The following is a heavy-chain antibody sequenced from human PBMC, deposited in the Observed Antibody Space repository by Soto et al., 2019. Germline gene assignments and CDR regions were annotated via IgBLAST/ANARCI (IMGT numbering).Heavy chain of an antibody. V-gene: IGHV1-3*01. CDR3: ERDQGLGDV. CDR2: INVGNGNT. J-gene: IGHJ6*02. CDR1: GYIFTNYN. D-gene: IGHD3-16*01. Sequence: ASVKVSCKASGYIFTNYNIHWVRQAPGQRLEWMGWINVGNGNTKYSERFQGRVTNTRDTSASTAFMELSSLTSEDTGVYYCERDQGLGDVWGQGTTVTVSS.